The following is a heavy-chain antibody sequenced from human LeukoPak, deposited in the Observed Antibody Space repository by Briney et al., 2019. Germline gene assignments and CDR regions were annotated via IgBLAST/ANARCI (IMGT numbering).Heavy chain of an antibody. CDR1: GGSISSYY. V-gene: IGHV4-59*01. J-gene: IGHJ4*02. Sequence: SETLSLTCTVSGGSISSYYWSWIRQPPGKGPEWIGYIYYSGSTNYNPSLKSRVTISVDTSKNQFSLKLSSVTAADTAVYYCVRIPFILGKPIDYWGQGTLVTVSS. CDR2: IYYSGST. D-gene: IGHD2/OR15-2a*01. CDR3: VRIPFILGKPIDY.